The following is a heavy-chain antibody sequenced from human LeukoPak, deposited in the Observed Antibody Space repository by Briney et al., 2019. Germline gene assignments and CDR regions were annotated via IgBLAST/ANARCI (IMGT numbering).Heavy chain of an antibody. D-gene: IGHD3-22*01. CDR1: GFTFSSYE. Sequence: GGSLRLSCAASGFTFSSYEMNWVRQAPGKGLEWVSSISRGGSPIFYADSVRGRFTTSRDNAKNSLYLQMNSLRAEDTAIYYCARDSNNYYFGYFDYWGQGTLVTVSS. J-gene: IGHJ4*02. CDR2: ISRGGSPI. V-gene: IGHV3-48*03. CDR3: ARDSNNYYFGYFDY.